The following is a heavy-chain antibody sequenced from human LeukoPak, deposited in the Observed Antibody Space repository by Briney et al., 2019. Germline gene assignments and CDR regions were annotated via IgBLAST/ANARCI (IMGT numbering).Heavy chain of an antibody. CDR2: IYHSGST. CDR3: ARLRYSSGNYFDY. V-gene: IGHV4-38-2*01. D-gene: IGHD6-19*01. J-gene: IGHJ4*02. CDR1: GYSISSGYY. Sequence: SETLSLTCAVSGYSISSGYYWGWIRQPPGKGLEWIGSIYHSGSTHYNPSLKSRVTISVDTSKNQFSLKLSSVTAADTAVYYCARLRYSSGNYFDYWGQGTLVTVSS.